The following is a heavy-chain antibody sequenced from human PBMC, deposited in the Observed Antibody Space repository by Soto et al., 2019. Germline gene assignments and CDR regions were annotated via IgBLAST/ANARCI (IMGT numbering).Heavy chain of an antibody. V-gene: IGHV3-74*01. CDR1: GFTFNEFW. D-gene: IGHD2-21*02. J-gene: IGHJ4*02. CDR2: IKSDGSSI. Sequence: EVQLVESGGGLVQPGGSLRLSCAASGFTFNEFWMHWVRQAPGKGLIWVSRIKSDGSSISYADSVKGRFTISRDNAKKMVYLQMDRRRAEDTDVYHCLKELDGCGGDCLFSWGQGTLVTVSS. CDR3: LKELDGCGGDCLFS.